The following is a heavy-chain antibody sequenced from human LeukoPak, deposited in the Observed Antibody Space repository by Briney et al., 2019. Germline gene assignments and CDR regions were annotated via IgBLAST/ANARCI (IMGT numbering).Heavy chain of an antibody. CDR3: TTALTPRRQHSSSSHYFDY. J-gene: IGHJ4*02. V-gene: IGHV3-15*01. CDR2: IKSKTDGGTT. Sequence: GGSLRLSCAASGFTFSNAWMSWARQAPGKGLEWVGRIKSKTDGGTTDYAAPVKGRFTISRDDSKNTLYLQMNSLKTEDTAVYYCTTALTPRRQHSSSSHYFDYWGQGTLVTVSS. CDR1: GFTFSNAW. D-gene: IGHD6-13*01.